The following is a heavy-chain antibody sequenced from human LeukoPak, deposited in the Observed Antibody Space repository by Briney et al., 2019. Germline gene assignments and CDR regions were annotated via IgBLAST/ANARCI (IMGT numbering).Heavy chain of an antibody. CDR3: ARSRGIAAADGY. CDR2: IIPIFGTA. Sequence: ASVKVSCKASGGTFSSYAISWVRQAPGQGLEWMGGIIPIFGTANYAQKFQGRVTITTDESTSTAYMELSSLRSEDTAVYYCARSRGIAAADGYWGQGTLVTVSS. CDR1: GGTFSSYA. J-gene: IGHJ4*02. V-gene: IGHV1-69*05. D-gene: IGHD6-13*01.